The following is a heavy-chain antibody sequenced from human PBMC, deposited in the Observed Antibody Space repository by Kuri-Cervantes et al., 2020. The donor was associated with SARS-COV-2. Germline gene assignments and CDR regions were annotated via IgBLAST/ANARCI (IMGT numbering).Heavy chain of an antibody. CDR2: IYYSGST. CDR3: ARRNEVDSDDY. J-gene: IGHJ4*02. Sequence: SETLSLTCTVSGGSISSHYWRWIRQPPGKGLEWIGYIYYSGSTNYNPSLKSRVTISVDTSKNQFSLKLSSVTAADTAVYYCARRNEVDSDDYWGQGTLVTVSS. V-gene: IGHV4-59*08. D-gene: IGHD3/OR15-3a*01. CDR1: GGSISSHY.